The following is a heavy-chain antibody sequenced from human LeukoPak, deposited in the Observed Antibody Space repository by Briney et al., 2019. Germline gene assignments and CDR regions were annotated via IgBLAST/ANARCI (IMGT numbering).Heavy chain of an antibody. V-gene: IGHV4-39*01. Sequence: KPSETLSLTCTVSGGSISSSNYYWDWIRQPPGKGLEWIGSIYYSGSTYYNPSLKSRVTISVDTSKNQFSLKLSSVTAADTAVYYCARRPGGGSYEYYFDYWGQGTLVTVSS. J-gene: IGHJ4*02. D-gene: IGHD1-26*01. CDR1: GGSISSSNYY. CDR3: ARRPGGGSYEYYFDY. CDR2: IYYSGST.